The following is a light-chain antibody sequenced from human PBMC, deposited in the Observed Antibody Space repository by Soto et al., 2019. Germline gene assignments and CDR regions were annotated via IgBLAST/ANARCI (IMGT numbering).Light chain of an antibody. CDR1: QSVSSSY. CDR3: QQYGRSPWT. J-gene: IGKJ1*01. Sequence: EIVLTQFPGTLSLSPGERATLSCRASQSVSSSYLAWYQQKPGQAPRLLIYGASSRATGIPDRFSGSGSGTDFTLTISRLEPEDVAVYYCQQYGRSPWTFSQGTKVDI. CDR2: GAS. V-gene: IGKV3-20*01.